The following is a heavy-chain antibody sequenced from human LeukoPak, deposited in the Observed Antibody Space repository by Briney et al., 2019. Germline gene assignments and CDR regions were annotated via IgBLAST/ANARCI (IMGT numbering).Heavy chain of an antibody. V-gene: IGHV1-69*06. J-gene: IGHJ4*02. CDR2: IIPIFGTA. D-gene: IGHD6-13*01. CDR1: GGTFSSYA. CDR3: ATVRTGSSWYYFDY. Sequence: SVKVSCKASGGTFSSYAISWVRQAPGQGLEWMGGIIPIFGTANYAQKFQGRVTMTEDTSTDTAYMELSSLRSEDTAVYYCATVRTGSSWYYFDYWGQGTLVTVSS.